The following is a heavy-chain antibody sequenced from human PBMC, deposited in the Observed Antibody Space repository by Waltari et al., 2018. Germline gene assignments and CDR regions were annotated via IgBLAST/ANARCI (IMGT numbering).Heavy chain of an antibody. V-gene: IGHV4-39*07. D-gene: IGHD4-17*01. Sequence: QLQLQESGPGLVKPSETLSLTCTVSGGSISSSSYYWGWIRQPPGKGLEWIGSIDYSGSTYYNPSLKRRVTISVDTSKNQFSLKLSSVTAADTAVYYCARQGTVPGDYWGQGTLVTVSS. CDR1: GGSISSSSYY. CDR3: ARQGTVPGDY. CDR2: IDYSGST. J-gene: IGHJ4*02.